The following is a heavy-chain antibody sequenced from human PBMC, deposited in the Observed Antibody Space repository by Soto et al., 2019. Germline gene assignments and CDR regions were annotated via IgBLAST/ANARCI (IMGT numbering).Heavy chain of an antibody. V-gene: IGHV3-30-3*01. D-gene: IGHD3-22*01. CDR3: ARSFDSSGYYLLGQYYFDY. CDR2: ISYDGTNK. J-gene: IGHJ4*02. CDR1: GFTFSRYA. Sequence: QVQLVESGGGVVQPGRSLRLSCAASGFTFSRYAMHWVRQAPGRGLEWVAVISYDGTNKYYADSVKGRFTISRDNSKNTLYLQMNSLRAEDTAVYYCARSFDSSGYYLLGQYYFDYWGQGTLVTVSS.